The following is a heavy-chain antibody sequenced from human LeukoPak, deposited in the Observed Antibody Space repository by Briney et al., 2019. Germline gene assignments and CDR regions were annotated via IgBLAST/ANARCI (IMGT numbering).Heavy chain of an antibody. J-gene: IGHJ6*03. D-gene: IGHD2-2*01. CDR1: GGSINSVTYY. Sequence: PSETLSLTCTVSGGSINSVTYYWSWIRQPPGKALEWIGYIYRTGSAYYNPSLESRVAISVDTSRNQFSLELSAVTAADTAVYYCARRVVVPAARPGHYYYYYMDVWGKGTTVTVSS. V-gene: IGHV4-31*03. CDR3: ARRVVVPAARPGHYYYYYMDV. CDR2: IYRTGSA.